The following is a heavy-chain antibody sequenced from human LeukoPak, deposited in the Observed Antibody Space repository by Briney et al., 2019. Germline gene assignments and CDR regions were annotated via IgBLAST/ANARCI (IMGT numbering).Heavy chain of an antibody. CDR3: ARDLKIQLGAFDI. Sequence: PSETLSLTCTVSGGSISSYYWSWIRQPPGKGLEWIGYIYYSGSTNYNPSLKSRVTISVDTSKNQFSLKLSSVTAADTAVYYCARDLKIQLGAFDIWGQGTMVTVSS. D-gene: IGHD5-18*01. CDR1: GGSISSYY. J-gene: IGHJ3*02. V-gene: IGHV4-59*01. CDR2: IYYSGST.